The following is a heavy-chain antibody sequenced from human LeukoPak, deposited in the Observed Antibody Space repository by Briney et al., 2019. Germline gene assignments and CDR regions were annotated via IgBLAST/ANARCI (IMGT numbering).Heavy chain of an antibody. V-gene: IGHV4-61*08. Sequence: KTSETLSLTCAVSGGSISSGGYSWSWIRQPPGKGLEWIGYIYYSGSTNYNPSLKSRVTISVDTSKNQFSLKLSSVTAADTAVYYCARVKRGPKRRTGTTHAFDIWGQGTMVTVSS. D-gene: IGHD1-1*01. CDR2: IYYSGST. J-gene: IGHJ3*02. CDR1: GGSISSGGYS. CDR3: ARVKRGPKRRTGTTHAFDI.